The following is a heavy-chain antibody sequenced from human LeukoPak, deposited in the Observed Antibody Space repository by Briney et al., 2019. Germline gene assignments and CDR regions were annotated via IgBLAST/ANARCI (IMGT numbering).Heavy chain of an antibody. CDR2: IYDSGST. J-gene: IGHJ5*02. V-gene: IGHV4-30-4*01. CDR3: AREAAGTTVTTSGFDP. Sequence: SETLSLTCTVSGGSISSGDYYWSWIRRPPGKGLEWIGYIYDSGSTYYNPSLKSRVNISVDTSKNQFSLKLSSVTAADTAVYYCAREAAGTTVTTSGFDPWGHGTLVTVSS. CDR1: GGSISSGDYY. D-gene: IGHD4-17*01.